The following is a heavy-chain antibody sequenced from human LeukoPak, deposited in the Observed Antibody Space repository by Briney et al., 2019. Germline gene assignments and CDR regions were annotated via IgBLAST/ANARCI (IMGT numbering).Heavy chain of an antibody. J-gene: IGHJ3*02. CDR2: ISAYNGNT. CDR1: GYTFTSYG. Sequence: GASVKVSCKASGYTFTSYGISWVRQAPGQGLEWMGWISAYNGNTNYAQKLQGRVTMTTDKSTSTAYMELSSLRSEDTAVYYCARHLYYYDSSGYYYETDAFDIWGQGTMVTVSS. D-gene: IGHD3-22*01. V-gene: IGHV1-18*01. CDR3: ARHLYYYDSSGYYYETDAFDI.